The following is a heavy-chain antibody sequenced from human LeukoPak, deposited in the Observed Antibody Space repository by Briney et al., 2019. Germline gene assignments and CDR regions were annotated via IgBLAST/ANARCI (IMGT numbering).Heavy chain of an antibody. CDR1: GFTFSSYS. CDR3: ARVRGPDCSSTSCYYYYYGMDV. D-gene: IGHD2-2*01. V-gene: IGHV3-21*01. CDR2: ISSSSSYI. Sequence: PGGSLRLSCAASGFTFSSYSMNWARQAPGKGLEWVSSISSSSSYIYYADSVKGRFTISRDNAKNSLYLQMNSLRAEDTAVYYCARVRGPDCSSTSCYYYYYGMDVWGQGTTVTVSS. J-gene: IGHJ6*02.